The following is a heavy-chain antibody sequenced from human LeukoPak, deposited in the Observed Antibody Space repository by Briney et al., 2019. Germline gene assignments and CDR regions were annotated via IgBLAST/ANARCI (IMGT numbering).Heavy chain of an antibody. CDR3: ARVPPYSGYDRLIDY. D-gene: IGHD5-12*01. Sequence: ASVKVSCKASGYTFTDYYMHWVRQAPGQGLEWMGWINPNSGGTYYAQKFQGRVTMTRDTSISTAYMELSTMRSDDTAVYYCARVPPYSGYDRLIDYWGRGTLVTVSS. J-gene: IGHJ4*02. CDR2: INPNSGGT. CDR1: GYTFTDYY. V-gene: IGHV1-2*02.